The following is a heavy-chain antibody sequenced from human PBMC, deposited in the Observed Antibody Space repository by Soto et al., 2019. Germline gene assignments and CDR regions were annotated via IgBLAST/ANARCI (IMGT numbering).Heavy chain of an antibody. J-gene: IGHJ4*02. Sequence: PSETLSLTCTVSGGSISSYYWSWIRQPPGKGLEWIGYIYYTGSTNYNPSLKSRATISVDTSKNQFSLKLSSVTAADAAVYYCARAPISNLLFDYWGQGTLVTVSS. CDR1: GGSISSYY. D-gene: IGHD1-26*01. CDR2: IYYTGST. CDR3: ARAPISNLLFDY. V-gene: IGHV4-59*01.